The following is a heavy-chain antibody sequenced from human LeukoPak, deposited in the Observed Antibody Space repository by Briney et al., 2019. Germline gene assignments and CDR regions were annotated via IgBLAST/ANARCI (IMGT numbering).Heavy chain of an antibody. D-gene: IGHD6-13*01. Sequence: SETLSLTCTVSGGSISHYYWSWIRQPPGKGLEWIGYIHYSGNTKYNPSLKSRVTMSVDTSRSQFSLKLSSVTAADTAVYYCARGVSRVYHYGMDVWGRGTTVTVSS. CDR1: GGSISHYY. V-gene: IGHV4-59*01. CDR3: ARGVSRVYHYGMDV. CDR2: IHYSGNT. J-gene: IGHJ6*02.